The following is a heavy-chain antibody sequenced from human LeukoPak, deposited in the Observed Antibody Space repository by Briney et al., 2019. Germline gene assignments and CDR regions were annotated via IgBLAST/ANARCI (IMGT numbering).Heavy chain of an antibody. D-gene: IGHD6-13*01. CDR1: GFTFSSSA. CDR3: ARDHRSSTWPFDY. V-gene: IGHV3-23*01. J-gene: IGHJ4*02. Sequence: PGGSLRLSCAAAGFTFSSSAMSWVRQAPGKGLDWVASISGNGISTYCADSVKGRFTISRDNSQNTLYLQMNCLSAEDTAVYYCARDHRSSTWPFDYWGQGTLVTVSS. CDR2: ISGNGIST.